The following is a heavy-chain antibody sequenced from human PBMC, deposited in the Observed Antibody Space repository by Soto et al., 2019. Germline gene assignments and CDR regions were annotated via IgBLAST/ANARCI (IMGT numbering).Heavy chain of an antibody. CDR1: GFTFSSYW. Sequence: SLRLSCAASGFTFSSYWMHWVRQAPGKGLVWVPRISDDGSSTTYADSVRGRFTISRDNANYTLYLEISSLRAGDTGVYYCARQHDSVFDNWGQGTLVTVSS. V-gene: IGHV3-74*03. D-gene: IGHD1-1*01. J-gene: IGHJ4*02. CDR3: ARQHDSVFDN. CDR2: ISDDGSST.